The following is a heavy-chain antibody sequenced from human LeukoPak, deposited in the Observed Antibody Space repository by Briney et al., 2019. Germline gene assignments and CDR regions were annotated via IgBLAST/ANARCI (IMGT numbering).Heavy chain of an antibody. CDR2: FNPTDGRA. CDR1: GYTFTSYY. V-gene: IGHV1-46*01. D-gene: IGHD3-22*01. CDR3: ARENRPRGYSDSSGYTSLDY. Sequence: ASVKVSCKASGYTFTSYYIHWVRQAPGQGLEWMGIFNPTDGRASYAQKFQDRLTMARDTSTSTVYMEVSSLRSEDTAVYYCARENRPRGYSDSSGYTSLDYWGQGSLVTVSS. J-gene: IGHJ4*02.